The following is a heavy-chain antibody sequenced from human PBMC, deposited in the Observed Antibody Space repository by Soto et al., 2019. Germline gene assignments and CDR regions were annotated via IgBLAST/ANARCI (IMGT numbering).Heavy chain of an antibody. CDR3: ARGVYYYDSSGYLGY. D-gene: IGHD3-22*01. Sequence: GGSLRLSCAASGFTFSDYYMIWIRQAPGKGLEWVSYISNSGSYTNYADSVKGRFTISRDNAKNSLYLQMNSLRAEDTAVYYCARGVYYYDSSGYLGYWGQGTLVTVSS. CDR2: ISNSGSYT. V-gene: IGHV3-11*05. J-gene: IGHJ4*02. CDR1: GFTFSDYY.